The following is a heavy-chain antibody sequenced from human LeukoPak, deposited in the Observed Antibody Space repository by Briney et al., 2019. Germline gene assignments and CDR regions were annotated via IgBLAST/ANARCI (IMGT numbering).Heavy chain of an antibody. CDR2: INHSGST. CDR1: GGSFSGYY. V-gene: IGHV4-34*01. Sequence: KPSETLSLTCAVYGGSFSGYYWSWIRQPPGKGLEWIGEINHSGSTNYNPSPKSRVTISVDTSKNQFSLKLSSVTAADTAVYYCARVFYGSGRFDYWGQGTLVTVSS. J-gene: IGHJ4*02. D-gene: IGHD3-10*01. CDR3: ARVFYGSGRFDY.